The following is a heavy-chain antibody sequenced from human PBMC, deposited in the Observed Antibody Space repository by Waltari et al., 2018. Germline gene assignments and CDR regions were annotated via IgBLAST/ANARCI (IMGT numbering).Heavy chain of an antibody. D-gene: IGHD3-10*01. CDR2: IKEDGSQK. V-gene: IGHV3-7*03. Sequence: EVQLVESGGGLVQPGGSLRLSCGASGFTFGSYWMSWVRQAPGKGLEWVANIKEDGSQKDYVDSVKGRFTISRDNAKNSLYLQMNSLRVEDTAVYYCARAGGASNRFDYWGQGTLVIVPS. J-gene: IGHJ4*02. CDR3: ARAGGASNRFDY. CDR1: GFTFGSYW.